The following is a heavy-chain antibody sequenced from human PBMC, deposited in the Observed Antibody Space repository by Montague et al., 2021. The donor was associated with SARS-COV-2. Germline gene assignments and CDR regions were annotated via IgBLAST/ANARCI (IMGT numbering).Heavy chain of an antibody. CDR2: IYYSGST. Sequence: SETLSLTCTVSGGSVSGGTYYWSWIRQPPGKGLEWIGYIYYSGSTDYNPSLKSRVTISADTSKNQFSLKLSSATAADTAVYYCAGELAYCGADCYSTGWFDPWGQGTLVTVSS. CDR3: AGELAYCGADCYSTGWFDP. J-gene: IGHJ5*02. CDR1: GGSVSGGTYY. V-gene: IGHV4-61*01. D-gene: IGHD2-21*02.